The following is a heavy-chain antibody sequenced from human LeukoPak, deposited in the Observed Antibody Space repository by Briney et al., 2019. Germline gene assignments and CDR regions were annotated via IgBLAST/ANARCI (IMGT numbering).Heavy chain of an antibody. J-gene: IGHJ5*02. CDR1: GFTFSSYA. V-gene: IGHV3-23*01. CDR3: AKDLWAVPAAPRFDP. CDR2: ISGSGGST. Sequence: SGGSLRLSCAASGFTFSSYAMSWVRQAPGKGLEWVSAISGSGGSTYYADSVKGRFTISRDNSKNTLYLQMNSLRAEDTAVYYCAKDLWAVPAAPRFDPWGQGTLVTVSS. D-gene: IGHD2-2*01.